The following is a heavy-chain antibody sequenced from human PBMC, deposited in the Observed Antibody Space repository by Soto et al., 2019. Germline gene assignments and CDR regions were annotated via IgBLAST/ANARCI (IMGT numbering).Heavy chain of an antibody. CDR3: ARGGGKYGYGIYYYHGMDV. Sequence: SETLSLTCAVYGGSFSGYCWSWIRQSPGNGLEWIGEIDDSGSINFKPSLESRVTISVDTSTNHISLKLSSVTAADTAIYYCARGGGKYGYGIYYYHGMDVWGQGTTVTVSS. CDR2: IDDSGSI. CDR1: GGSFSGYC. D-gene: IGHD5-18*01. V-gene: IGHV4-34*01. J-gene: IGHJ6*02.